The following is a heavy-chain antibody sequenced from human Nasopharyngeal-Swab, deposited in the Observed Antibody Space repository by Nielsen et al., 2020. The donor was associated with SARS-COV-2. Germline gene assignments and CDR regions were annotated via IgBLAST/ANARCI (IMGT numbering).Heavy chain of an antibody. J-gene: IGHJ4*02. D-gene: IGHD3-22*01. V-gene: IGHV3-30*18. CDR3: AKDRRGDYYDSSGYWGLFDY. CDR1: GFTFSSYG. CDR2: ISYDGSNK. Sequence: GGSLRLSCAASGFTFSSYGMHRVRQAPGKGLEWVAVISYDGSNKYYADSVKGRFTISRDNSKNTLYLQMNSLRAEDTAVYYCAKDRRGDYYDSSGYWGLFDYWGQGTLVTVSS.